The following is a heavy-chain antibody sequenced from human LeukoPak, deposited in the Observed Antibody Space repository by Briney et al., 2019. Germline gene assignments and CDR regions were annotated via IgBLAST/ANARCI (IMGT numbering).Heavy chain of an antibody. V-gene: IGHV1-2*02. D-gene: IGHD3-22*01. Sequence: ASVKVSCKASGYTFTGYYMHWVRQAPGQGLEWTGWINPNGGGTNYAQKFQGRVTMTRDTSIGTAYMELSRLRSDDTAVYYCARDRTTMIELDYWGQGTLVTVSS. CDR2: INPNGGGT. CDR1: GYTFTGYY. J-gene: IGHJ4*02. CDR3: ARDRTTMIELDY.